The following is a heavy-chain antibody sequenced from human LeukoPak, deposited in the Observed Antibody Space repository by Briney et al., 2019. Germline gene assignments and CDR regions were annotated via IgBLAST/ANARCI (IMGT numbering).Heavy chain of an antibody. Sequence: ASVKVSCKASGGTFSSYAISWVRQAPGQGLEWMGWISAYNGNTNYAQKLQGRVTMTTDTSTSTAYMELRSLRSDDTAVYYCARDPTDSSGYFGTLYYYYYYGMDVWGQGTTVTVSS. J-gene: IGHJ6*02. V-gene: IGHV1-18*01. CDR2: ISAYNGNT. D-gene: IGHD3-22*01. CDR1: GGTFSSYA. CDR3: ARDPTDSSGYFGTLYYYYYYGMDV.